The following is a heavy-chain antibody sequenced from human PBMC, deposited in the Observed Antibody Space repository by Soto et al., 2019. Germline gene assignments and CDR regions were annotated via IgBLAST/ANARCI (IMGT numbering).Heavy chain of an antibody. CDR1: GFSLTEADVG. CDR2: ILSNDEE. Sequence: QVTLTESGPALVKPTETLTLTCTVSGFSLTEADVGVSWVRQPPGKALEWLAHILSNDEEVYRSSLTSRLTISKDPSKSQVVITMSNMEPVDTATYYCARIRGYWSGGDCYFYYYARDVWGQGTTVTVSS. J-gene: IGHJ6*02. CDR3: ARIRGYWSGGDCYFYYYARDV. D-gene: IGHD2-21*01. V-gene: IGHV2-26*01.